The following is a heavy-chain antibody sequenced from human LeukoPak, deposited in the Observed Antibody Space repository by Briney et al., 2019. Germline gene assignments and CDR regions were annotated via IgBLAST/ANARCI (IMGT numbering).Heavy chain of an antibody. V-gene: IGHV1-69-2*01. J-gene: IGHJ4*02. CDR1: GYTFTDYY. D-gene: IGHD1-26*01. Sequence: ASVKISCKVSGYTFTDYYMHWVQQAPGKGFEWMGLVDPEDGETIYAEKFQGRVTITADTSTDTAYMELSSLRSGDTAVYYCATGKGATTFDYWGQGTLVTVSS. CDR3: ATGKGATTFDY. CDR2: VDPEDGET.